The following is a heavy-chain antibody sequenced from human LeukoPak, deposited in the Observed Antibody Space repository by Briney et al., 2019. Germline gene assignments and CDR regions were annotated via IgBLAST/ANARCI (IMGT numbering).Heavy chain of an antibody. CDR1: GFTFRNYD. CDR2: ISSGGERT. D-gene: IGHD1-1*01. Sequence: PGGSLRLSCAASGFTFRNYDMTWVRQAPGKGLEWVSSISSGGERTYYADSVKGRFTISRDNSKNTLYLQMNSLRAEDTAVYYCAKDGDQTGTTYFDYWGQGTLVTVSS. J-gene: IGHJ4*02. V-gene: IGHV3-23*01. CDR3: AKDGDQTGTTYFDY.